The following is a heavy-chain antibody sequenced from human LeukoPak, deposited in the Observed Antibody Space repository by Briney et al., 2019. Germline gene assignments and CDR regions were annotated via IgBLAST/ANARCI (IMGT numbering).Heavy chain of an antibody. CDR2: IYTGGST. J-gene: IGHJ4*02. CDR1: GFTVSSNH. Sequence: GGSLRLSCAASGFTVSSNHMSWVRQAPGKGLEWVSVIYTGGSTYYADSVKGRFTISRDNSKNTLYLQMNSLRAEDTAVYYCARDSGFGEFNDCWGQGTQVTVSS. CDR3: ARDSGFGEFNDC. V-gene: IGHV3-66*01. D-gene: IGHD3-10*01.